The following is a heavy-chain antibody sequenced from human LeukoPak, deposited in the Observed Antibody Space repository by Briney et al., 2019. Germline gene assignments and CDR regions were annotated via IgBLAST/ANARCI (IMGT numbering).Heavy chain of an antibody. Sequence: GGSLRLSCAASGFTFSSYSMNWVRQAPGKGLEWVSYISSSSSTIYYADSVKGRFTISRDNAKNSLYLQMNSLRAEDTAVYYCAREGGYSYGLDWFDPWGQGTLVTVSS. D-gene: IGHD5-18*01. V-gene: IGHV3-48*04. CDR2: ISSSSSTI. CDR1: GFTFSSYS. J-gene: IGHJ5*02. CDR3: AREGGYSYGLDWFDP.